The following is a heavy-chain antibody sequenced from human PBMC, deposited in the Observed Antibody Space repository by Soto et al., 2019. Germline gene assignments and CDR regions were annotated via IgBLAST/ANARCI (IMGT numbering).Heavy chain of an antibody. CDR3: ARYGSTILRLVIPGDY. CDR2: ISSSSSYI. V-gene: IGHV3-21*04. J-gene: IGHJ4*02. D-gene: IGHD3-10*01. Sequence: CGSLRLSCAASGVTCSSYSMNWVRQAPGKRLEWVSSISSSSSYIYYADSVKVRFTISRDNAKNSLYLQMNSLRAEDTAVYYCARYGSTILRLVIPGDYQGPGTLLTLS. CDR1: GVTCSSYS.